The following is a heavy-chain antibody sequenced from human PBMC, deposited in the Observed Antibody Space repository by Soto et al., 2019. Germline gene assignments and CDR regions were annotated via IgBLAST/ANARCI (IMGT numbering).Heavy chain of an antibody. Sequence: QVQLVQSVAEVKKPGSSVKVSCKASGGTFRSYTISWVRQAPGQGHEWMGRIIPILGIANYAQKFQGRVTITAAKSTSTAYMELSILISEDTAVYFCAREEYYYGSGAFFDYWCQGTLVTVSS. CDR1: GGTFRSYT. J-gene: IGHJ4*02. D-gene: IGHD3-10*01. CDR2: IIPILGIA. V-gene: IGHV1-69*08. CDR3: AREEYYYGSGAFFDY.